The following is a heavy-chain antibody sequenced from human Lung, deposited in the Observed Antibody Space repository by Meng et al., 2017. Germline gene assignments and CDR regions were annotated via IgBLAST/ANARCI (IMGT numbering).Heavy chain of an antibody. Sequence: QVQLQQWGAGRLKPSRTLSLTCVVSGWSFSDYYWSWIRQPPGKGLEWIGEINHSGSTNYNPSLESRATISVDTSQNNLSLKLSSVTAADSAVYYCARGPTTMAHDFDYWGQGTLVTVSS. CDR1: GWSFSDYY. V-gene: IGHV4-34*01. J-gene: IGHJ4*02. CDR2: INHSGST. CDR3: ARGPTTMAHDFDY. D-gene: IGHD4-11*01.